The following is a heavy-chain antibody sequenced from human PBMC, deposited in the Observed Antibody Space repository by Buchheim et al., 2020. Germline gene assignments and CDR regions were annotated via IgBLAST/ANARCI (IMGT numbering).Heavy chain of an antibody. CDR1: GGSINNYY. J-gene: IGHJ4*02. Sequence: QVQLQESGPGLVKPSETLSLMCTVSGGSINNYYWNWIRQPPGKGLEWIGNMYYSGSTNYNPSLKSRVTISVDTSKNQFSLKLSSVTAADTAVYYCARGGTVTTLTLWGQGT. CDR3: ARGGTVTTLTL. V-gene: IGHV4-59*01. CDR2: MYYSGST. D-gene: IGHD4-17*01.